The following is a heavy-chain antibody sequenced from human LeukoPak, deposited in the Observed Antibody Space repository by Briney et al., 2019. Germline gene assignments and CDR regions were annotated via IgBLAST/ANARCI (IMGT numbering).Heavy chain of an antibody. J-gene: IGHJ4*02. CDR1: GFTVSSNY. D-gene: IGHD1-26*01. V-gene: IGHV3-53*01. Sequence: GGSLRLSCAASGFTVSSNYTSWVRQAPGRGLEWVSVIYSGGSTYYADSVKGRFTISRDNSKNTLYLQMNSLRAEDTAVYYCARDQTGAAFNWGQGTLVTVSS. CDR3: ARDQTGAAFN. CDR2: IYSGGST.